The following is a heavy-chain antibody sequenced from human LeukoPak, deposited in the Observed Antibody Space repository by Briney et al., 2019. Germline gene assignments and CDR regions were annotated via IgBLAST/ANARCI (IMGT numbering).Heavy chain of an antibody. J-gene: IGHJ4*02. V-gene: IGHV3-21*01. D-gene: IGHD3-22*01. CDR2: ISSSSSYI. Sequence: SGGSLRLSCAAAGFTFTTYWMTWVRQAPGKGLEWVSSISSSSSYIYYADSVKGRFTISRDNAKNSLYLQMNSLRAEDTAVYYCARDDSSGYYYEDYWGQGTLVTVSS. CDR1: GFTFTTYW. CDR3: ARDDSSGYYYEDY.